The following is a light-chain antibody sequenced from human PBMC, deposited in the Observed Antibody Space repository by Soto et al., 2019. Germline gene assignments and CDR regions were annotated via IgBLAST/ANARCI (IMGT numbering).Light chain of an antibody. J-gene: IGKJ1*01. CDR2: DAS. CDR1: QDISNY. CDR3: LQYDNLLWT. V-gene: IGKV1-33*01. Sequence: DIQMTQSPSSLSASVGDRVTITCQASQDISNYLNWYQQKPGKAPKLLIYDASNLETGVPSRFSGSGSGTDFTLTISSLQPEDIATYYCLQYDNLLWTFGQGTKVEIK.